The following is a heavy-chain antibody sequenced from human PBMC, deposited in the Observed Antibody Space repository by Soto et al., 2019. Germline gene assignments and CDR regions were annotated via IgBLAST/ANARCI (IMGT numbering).Heavy chain of an antibody. CDR2: INPNRGGT. J-gene: IGHJ6*02. Sequence: QVQLVQSGAEVKKPGASVKVSCKASGYTFTGYYMHWVRQAPGQGLEWMGWINPNRGGTNYAQKFQGRVTMTRDTAISTAYMELSRLRSDDTAVYYCARALGQFYYYYGMDVWGQGTTVTVSS. CDR3: ARALGQFYYYYGMDV. CDR1: GYTFTGYY. D-gene: IGHD1-26*01. V-gene: IGHV1-2*02.